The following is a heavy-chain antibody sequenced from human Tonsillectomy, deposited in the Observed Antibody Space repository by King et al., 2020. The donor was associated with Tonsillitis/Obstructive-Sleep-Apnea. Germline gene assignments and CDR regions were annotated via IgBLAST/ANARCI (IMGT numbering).Heavy chain of an antibody. J-gene: IGHJ4*02. CDR2: ISGSGGTT. V-gene: IGHV3-23*04. CDR1: GFSFSNYA. D-gene: IGHD2-2*01. CDR3: AKGFCSTTXCSXXX. Sequence: VQLVESGGGLVQPGGYLRLSCVGSGFSFSNYAMTWVRQAPGKGLEWVSAISGSGGTTYYADSGRFTISRDNSKNTLYLQMNSLRAEDSALYFCAKGFCSTTXCSXXXXXQGTLVTVSS.